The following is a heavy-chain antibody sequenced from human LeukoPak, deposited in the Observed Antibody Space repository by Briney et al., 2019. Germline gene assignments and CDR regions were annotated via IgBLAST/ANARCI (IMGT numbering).Heavy chain of an antibody. V-gene: IGHV4-39*01. CDR3: ARLNVDTAMVYDAFDI. J-gene: IGHJ3*02. CDR2: IYYSGST. CDR1: GGSISSSTYY. D-gene: IGHD5-18*01. Sequence: SETLCLTCTVSGGSISSSTYYWGWIRQPPGKGLEWIGSIYYSGSTYYNPSLKSRVTISVDTSKNQFSLKLSSVTAADTAVYYCARLNVDTAMVYDAFDIWGQGTMVTVSS.